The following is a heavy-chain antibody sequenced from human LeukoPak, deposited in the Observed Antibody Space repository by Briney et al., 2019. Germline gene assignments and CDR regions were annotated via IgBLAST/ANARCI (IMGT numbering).Heavy chain of an antibody. V-gene: IGHV3-53*01. Sequence: PGGSLRLXCAASGFTVSSNYMSWVRQAPGKGLEWVSVIYSGGSTYYADSVKGRFTISRDNSKNTLYLQMNSLRAEDTAVYYCARDQFGIAAAGITDYWGQGTLVTVSS. J-gene: IGHJ4*02. CDR1: GFTVSSNY. CDR3: ARDQFGIAAAGITDY. D-gene: IGHD6-13*01. CDR2: IYSGGST.